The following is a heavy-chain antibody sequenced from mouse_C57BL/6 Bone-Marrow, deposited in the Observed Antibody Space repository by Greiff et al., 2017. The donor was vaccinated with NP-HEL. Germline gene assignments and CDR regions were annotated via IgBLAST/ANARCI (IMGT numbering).Heavy chain of an antibody. J-gene: IGHJ2*01. CDR1: GFTFSDYG. CDR2: ISNLAYSI. Sequence: EVKVVESGGGLVQPGGSLKLSCAASGFTFSDYGMAWVRQAPRKGPEWVAFISNLAYSIYYADTVTGRFTISRENAKNTLYLEMSSLRSEDTAMYYCARHGGWDYFDYWGQGTTLTVSS. CDR3: ARHGGWDYFDY. D-gene: IGHD3-3*01. V-gene: IGHV5-15*01.